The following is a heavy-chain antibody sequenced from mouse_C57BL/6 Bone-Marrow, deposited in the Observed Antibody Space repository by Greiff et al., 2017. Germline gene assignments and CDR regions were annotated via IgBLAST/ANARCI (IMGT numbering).Heavy chain of an antibody. J-gene: IGHJ2*01. CDR1: GYAFTNYL. V-gene: IGHV1-54*01. CDR3: ARITTPYGDYFDY. D-gene: IGHD1-1*01. CDR2: INPGSGGT. Sequence: QVQLQQSGAELVRPGTSVKVSCKASGYAFTNYLIEWVKQRPGQGLEWIGVINPGSGGTNYNEKFKGKATLTADKSSSTAYMQLSSLTSEDSAVYFGARITTPYGDYFDYWGQGTTLTVSS.